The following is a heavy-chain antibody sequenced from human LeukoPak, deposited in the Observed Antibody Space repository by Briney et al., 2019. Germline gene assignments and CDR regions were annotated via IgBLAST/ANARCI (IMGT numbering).Heavy chain of an antibody. CDR1: GITLSNYG. CDR2: MSDSGGRT. V-gene: IGHV3-23*01. CDR3: AKTGTEDGYTIHFDH. Sequence: GGSLRLSCAVSGITLSNYGMSWVRQAPGKGLEWVAGMSDSGGRTNYADSVKGRFTISRDSPKNTLYLQMNSLRADDTALYYCAKTGTEDGYTIHFDHWGQGTLVTVSS. J-gene: IGHJ4*02. D-gene: IGHD5-24*01.